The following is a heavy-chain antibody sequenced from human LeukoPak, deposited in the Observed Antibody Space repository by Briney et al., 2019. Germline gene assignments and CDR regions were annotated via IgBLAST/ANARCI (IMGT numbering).Heavy chain of an antibody. V-gene: IGHV4-4*02. CDR1: GGSITTTNF. J-gene: IGHJ3*02. CDR3: ARRRRIVGATPGAFDI. D-gene: IGHD1-26*01. Sequence: PSETLSLTCGVSGGSITTTNFWSWVRQPPGGGLECIGEISLRGRTQYNPSLKSRVNISIDESKNHLYLSLASVTAADTAVYYCARRRRIVGATPGAFDIWGQGTMVTVSS. CDR2: ISLRGRT.